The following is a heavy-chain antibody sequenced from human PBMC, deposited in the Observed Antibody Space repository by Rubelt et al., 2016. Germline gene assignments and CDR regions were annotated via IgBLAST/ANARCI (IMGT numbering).Heavy chain of an antibody. Sequence: VAHLWFDGSNEDYAESVKGRFTISRDNSKNTVSLQMNSLRAEDTAVYYCARGRTKGYWGQGTLVTVSS. CDR2: LWFDGSNE. CDR3: ARGRTKGY. J-gene: IGHJ4*02. D-gene: IGHD2-8*01. V-gene: IGHV3-33*01.